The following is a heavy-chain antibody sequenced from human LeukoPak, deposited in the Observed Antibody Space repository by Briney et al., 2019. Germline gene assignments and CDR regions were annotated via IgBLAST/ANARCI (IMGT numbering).Heavy chain of an antibody. J-gene: IGHJ4*02. Sequence: SETLSLTCTVSGGSISSSSSYWGWIRQSPGKGLEWIGSLQYRGSTYYNPSLKSRVTISVDTSKNQFSLKLSSVTAADTAVYYCARGGRDYYDHSAFWGQGTLVTVSS. D-gene: IGHD3-22*01. CDR1: GGSISSSSSY. CDR2: LQYRGST. V-gene: IGHV4-39*07. CDR3: ARGGRDYYDHSAF.